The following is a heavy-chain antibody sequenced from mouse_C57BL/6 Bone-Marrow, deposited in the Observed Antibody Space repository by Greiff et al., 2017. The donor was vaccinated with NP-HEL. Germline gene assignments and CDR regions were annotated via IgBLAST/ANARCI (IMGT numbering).Heavy chain of an antibody. V-gene: IGHV1-75*01. CDR1: GYTFTDYY. Sequence: VKLMESGPELVKPGASVKISCKASGYTFTDYYINWVKQRPGQGLEWIGWIFPGSGSTYYNEKFKGKATLTVDKSSSTAYMLLSSLTSEDSAVYFCARSNGYSLFAYWGQGTLVTVSA. J-gene: IGHJ3*01. D-gene: IGHD2-3*01. CDR2: IFPGSGST. CDR3: ARSNGYSLFAY.